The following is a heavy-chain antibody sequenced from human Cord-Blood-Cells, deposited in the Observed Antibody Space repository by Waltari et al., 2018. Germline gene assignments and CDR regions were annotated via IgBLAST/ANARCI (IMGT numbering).Heavy chain of an antibody. CDR2: ISSSSSYI. CDR3: ARDLTAAAGKDAFDI. J-gene: IGHJ3*02. Sequence: EVQLVESGGGLVKPGGSLRLSCAASGFTFSSYSMNWVRQAPGKGLEWVSSISSSSSYIYCADSVKGRFTISRDNAKNSLYLQMNSLRAEDTAVYYCARDLTAAAGKDAFDIWGQGTMVTVSS. V-gene: IGHV3-21*01. D-gene: IGHD6-13*01. CDR1: GFTFSSYS.